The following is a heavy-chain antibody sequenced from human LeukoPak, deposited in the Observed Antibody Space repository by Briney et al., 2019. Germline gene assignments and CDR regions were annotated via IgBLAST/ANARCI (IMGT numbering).Heavy chain of an antibody. CDR2: ISGNIVSI. Sequence: PVGSLRLSCAASGFTFDDYAMHWVRQAPGKGLRGGSGISGNIVSIGYADSVKSRFTISRDNAKNSLSLQMNSLRAEDTALYYCAKERYCSGGSCYGPDAFDIWGQGTMVTVSS. J-gene: IGHJ3*02. D-gene: IGHD2-15*01. V-gene: IGHV3-9*01. CDR3: AKERYCSGGSCYGPDAFDI. CDR1: GFTFDDYA.